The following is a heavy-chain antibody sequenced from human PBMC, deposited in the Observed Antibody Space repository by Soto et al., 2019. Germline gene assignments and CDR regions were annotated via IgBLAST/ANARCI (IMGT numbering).Heavy chain of an antibody. CDR1: GYSFTGYY. V-gene: IGHV1-2*02. CDR2: INPNSGGT. CDR3: ARADGSGRYHYYYYYYGMDV. D-gene: IGHD3-10*01. J-gene: IGHJ6*02. Sequence: ASVEVSCKASGYSFTGYYMHWVRQAPGQGLEWMGWINPNSGGTNYAQKFQGRVTMTRGTSISTAYMQLSRLRSDDTAVYYSARADGSGRYHYYYYYYGMDVRGQRTTVTVSS.